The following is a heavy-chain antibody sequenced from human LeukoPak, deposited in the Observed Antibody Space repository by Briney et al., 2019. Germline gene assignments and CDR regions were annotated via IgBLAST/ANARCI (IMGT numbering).Heavy chain of an antibody. Sequence: ASVKVSCKASGGTFSSYAISWVRQAAGQGLEWMGRIIPIFGTANYAQKFQGRVTITTGESTSTAYMELSSLRSEDTAVYYCARVADTAMEYYFDYWGQGTLVTVSS. J-gene: IGHJ4*02. CDR3: ARVADTAMEYYFDY. V-gene: IGHV1-69*05. CDR1: GGTFSSYA. CDR2: IIPIFGTA. D-gene: IGHD5-18*01.